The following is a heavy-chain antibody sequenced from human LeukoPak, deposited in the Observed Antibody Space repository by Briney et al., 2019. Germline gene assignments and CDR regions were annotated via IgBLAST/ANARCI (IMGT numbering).Heavy chain of an antibody. CDR2: IYYSGST. CDR3: ATDYDFWSGYSDAFDI. J-gene: IGHJ3*02. D-gene: IGHD3-3*01. V-gene: IGHV4-39*01. CDR1: GGSISSYY. Sequence: SETLSLTCTVSGGSISSYYWGWIRQPPGKGLEWIGSIYYSGSTYYNPSLKSRVTISVDTSKNQFSLKLSSVTAADTAVYYCATDYDFWSGYSDAFDIWGQGTMVTVSS.